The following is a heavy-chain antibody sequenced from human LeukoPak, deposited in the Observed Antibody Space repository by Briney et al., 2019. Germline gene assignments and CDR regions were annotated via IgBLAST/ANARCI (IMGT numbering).Heavy chain of an antibody. CDR2: IYTSGST. J-gene: IGHJ5*02. Sequence: SETLSLTCAVSGGSISGYYWSWIRQPAGKGLEWIGRIYTSGSTNYNPSLKSRVTISIDTSKNQFSLKLNSVTAADTAVYYCARDLYYYGSGSNWFDPWGQGTLVTVSS. CDR3: ARDLYYYGSGSNWFDP. D-gene: IGHD3-10*01. V-gene: IGHV4-4*07. CDR1: GGSISGYY.